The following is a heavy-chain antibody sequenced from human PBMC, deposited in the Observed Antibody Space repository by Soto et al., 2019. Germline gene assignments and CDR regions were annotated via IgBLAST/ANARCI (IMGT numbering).Heavy chain of an antibody. Sequence: QITLKESGPTLVNPTQTFTLTCTFSGFSLSTSEVGVGWIRQPPGKALEWLALIYWNDDKRYSPTLKNRLTISKDTSKDEAVLTVTNMDPVDTATYYCAHFDATITFGGGSAPGGFDIWDQGTLVTVSS. V-gene: IGHV2-5*01. D-gene: IGHD3-16*01. CDR2: IYWNDDK. CDR3: AHFDATITFGGGSAPGGFDI. CDR1: GFSLSTSEVG. J-gene: IGHJ3*02.